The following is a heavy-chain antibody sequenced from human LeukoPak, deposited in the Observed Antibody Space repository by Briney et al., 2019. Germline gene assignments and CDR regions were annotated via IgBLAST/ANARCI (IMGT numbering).Heavy chain of an antibody. V-gene: IGHV3-23*01. Sequence: PGGALRISCAAPEIYFFGHVMSWGRQAPRKGVEWGSNISGGGDNTYYADSVKGRFTISRDNSKNTLCLQMNSLRADDTAVYYCAKDRLGGRSGWPQYYWGQGTLVTVSS. CDR1: EIYFFGHV. D-gene: IGHD6-19*01. CDR3: AKDRLGGRSGWPQYY. CDR2: ISGGGDNT. J-gene: IGHJ4*02.